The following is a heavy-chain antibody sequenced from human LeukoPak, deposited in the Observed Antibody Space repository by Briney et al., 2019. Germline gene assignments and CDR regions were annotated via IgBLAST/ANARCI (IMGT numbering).Heavy chain of an antibody. D-gene: IGHD3-16*02. Sequence: SETLSLTCTVSGGSISSYYWSWIRQPPGKGLEWIGYIYYSGSTNYNPSLKSRVTISVDTSKNQFSLKLSSVTAADTAVYYCARQGIMITFGGVIPSFDYWGQGTLVTVSS. CDR2: IYYSGST. CDR3: ARQGIMITFGGVIPSFDY. CDR1: GGSISSYY. V-gene: IGHV4-59*01. J-gene: IGHJ4*02.